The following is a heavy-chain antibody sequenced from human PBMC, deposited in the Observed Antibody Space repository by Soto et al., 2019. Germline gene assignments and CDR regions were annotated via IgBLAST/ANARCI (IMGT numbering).Heavy chain of an antibody. CDR2: TYSGGST. V-gene: IGHV3-53*04. Sequence: HLVESGGGLVQPGGSLRLSCVASGFSVSSNYMSWVRRAPGKGLEWVSLTYSGGSTYYTDSVKGRFTVSRHDSENTLYLQMNNLRVEDTDGYYCARASVVWGKGTTVTVSA. CDR3: ARASVV. J-gene: IGHJ6*04. CDR1: GFSVSSNY.